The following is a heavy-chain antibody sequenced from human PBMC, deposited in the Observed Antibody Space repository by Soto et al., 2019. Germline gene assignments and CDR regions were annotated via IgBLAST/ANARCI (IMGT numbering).Heavy chain of an antibody. J-gene: IGHJ4*02. V-gene: IGHV1-3*01. CDR1: GYTFTSYA. CDR3: ARGVVIINLVDY. CDR2: INAGNGNT. Sequence: ASVKVSCKASGYTFTSYAMHWVRQAPGQRLEWMGWINAGNGNTKYSQKFQGRVTITRDTSASTAYMELSSLRSEDTAVYYCARGVVIINLVDYWGQGTLVTVSS. D-gene: IGHD3-3*01.